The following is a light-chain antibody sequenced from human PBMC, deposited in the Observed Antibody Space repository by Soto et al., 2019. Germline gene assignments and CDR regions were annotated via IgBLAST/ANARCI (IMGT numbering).Light chain of an antibody. V-gene: IGKV1-9*01. CDR2: GTF. Sequence: IQLTQSPSSLSASVGDRVSITCRASQDIKTYLAWYQQKRGEAPKLLISGTFTLQSGGPSRFNGSGSGTDFTLTISRLQPEDFATYYCQHLNNYPPFTFGPGTKVD. CDR3: QHLNNYPPFT. CDR1: QDIKTY. J-gene: IGKJ3*01.